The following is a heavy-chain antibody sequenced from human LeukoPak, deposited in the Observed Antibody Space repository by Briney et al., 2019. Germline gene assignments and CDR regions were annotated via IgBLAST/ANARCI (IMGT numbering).Heavy chain of an antibody. J-gene: IGHJ4*02. Sequence: GGSLRLSCAASGFTFSNAWMSWVRQAPGKGLEWVGRIKSKTDGGITDYAAPVKGRFTISRDDSKNTLYLQMNSLKTEDTAVYYCTTPSSYYYDSIDYWGQGTLVTVSS. V-gene: IGHV3-15*01. D-gene: IGHD3-22*01. CDR3: TTPSSYYYDSIDY. CDR1: GFTFSNAW. CDR2: IKSKTDGGIT.